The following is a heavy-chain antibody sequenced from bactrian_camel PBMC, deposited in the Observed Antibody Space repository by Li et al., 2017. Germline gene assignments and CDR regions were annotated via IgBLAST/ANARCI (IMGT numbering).Heavy chain of an antibody. CDR3: AAEDQAPWDMGWICNYNS. CDR1: GYLDSRYC. J-gene: IGHJ4*01. D-gene: IGHD3*01. Sequence: HVQLVESGGGSVEVGGSLTLSCAASGYLDSRYCMGWFRQVVGKEREEVAEMDGDGRKRYAGSMQGRFTISKDNAKNTLYLRMDNLKPEDTALYTCAAEDQAPWDMGWICNYNSWGQGTQVTVS. CDR2: MDGDGRK. V-gene: IGHV3S26*01.